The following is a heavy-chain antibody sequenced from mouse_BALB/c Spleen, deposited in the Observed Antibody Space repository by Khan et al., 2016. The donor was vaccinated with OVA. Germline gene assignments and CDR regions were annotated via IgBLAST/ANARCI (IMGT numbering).Heavy chain of an antibody. CDR3: ARGGGGERFAY. Sequence: QVQLQQSGAELVRPGVSVKISCKGSGYTFTDYTMHWVKQSHAKSLEWIGVISTYYGDTNYNQKFKGKATMTVDKSSNTAYMDLDRLTSEDSAIYYFARGGGGERFAYWGQGTLVTVSA. V-gene: IGHV1S137*01. CDR2: ISTYYGDT. J-gene: IGHJ3*01. CDR1: GYTFTDYT.